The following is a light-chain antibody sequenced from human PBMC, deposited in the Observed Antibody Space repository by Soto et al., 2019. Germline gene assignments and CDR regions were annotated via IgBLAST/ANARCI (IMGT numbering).Light chain of an antibody. Sequence: EIVMTQSPATLSVSPVERATLSCSSSQSVSSNLAWYQQKPGQAPRLLIYGASTRATGIPARFSGSGSGTEFTLTISSLQSEDFAVYYCQQYNTWTSITFGQGTRLEI. CDR3: QQYNTWTSIT. CDR1: QSVSSN. J-gene: IGKJ5*01. CDR2: GAS. V-gene: IGKV3-15*01.